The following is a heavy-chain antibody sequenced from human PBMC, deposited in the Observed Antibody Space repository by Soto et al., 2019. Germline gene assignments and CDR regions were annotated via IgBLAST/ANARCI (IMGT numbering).Heavy chain of an antibody. Sequence: QVQLVQSGAEVKKPGSSVKVSCKASGGAFSSYAISWVRQAPGQGLEWMGGIIPIFGTANYAQKFQGRVTITADESTSTAYMELSSLRSEDTAVYYCARDRDNWNPEAGSFDYWGQGTLVTVSS. V-gene: IGHV1-69*01. CDR3: ARDRDNWNPEAGSFDY. J-gene: IGHJ4*02. CDR1: GGAFSSYA. CDR2: IIPIFGTA. D-gene: IGHD1-20*01.